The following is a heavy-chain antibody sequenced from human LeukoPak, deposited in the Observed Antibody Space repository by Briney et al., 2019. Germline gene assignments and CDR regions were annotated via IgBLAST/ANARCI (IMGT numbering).Heavy chain of an antibody. Sequence: PSETLSLTCTVSGGSISSYYWSWIRQPPGKGLEWIGDIYYSGSTNYNPSLKSRVTISVDTSKNQFSLKLSSVTAADTAVYYCARVEGDKWLSFDYWGQGTLVTVSS. J-gene: IGHJ4*02. CDR2: IYYSGST. CDR1: GGSISSYY. CDR3: ARVEGDKWLSFDY. D-gene: IGHD6-19*01. V-gene: IGHV4-59*01.